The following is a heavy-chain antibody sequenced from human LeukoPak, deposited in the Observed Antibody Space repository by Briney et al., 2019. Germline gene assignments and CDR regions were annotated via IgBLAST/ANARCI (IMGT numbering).Heavy chain of an antibody. J-gene: IGHJ4*02. Sequence: PSETLSLTCTVSGYSISSGYYWGWIRQPPGKGLEWIGNIYHSGSTYYNPSLKSRVTISVDTSKNQFSLKLTSVTAADTAVYYCARDWVYGGRRXDYWXXXTXXTVS. D-gene: IGHD4-23*01. V-gene: IGHV4-38-2*02. CDR1: GYSISSGYY. CDR2: IYHSGST. CDR3: ARDWVYGGRRXDY.